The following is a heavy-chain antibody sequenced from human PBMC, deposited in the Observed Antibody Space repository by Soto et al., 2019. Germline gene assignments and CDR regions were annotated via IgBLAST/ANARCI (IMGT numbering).Heavy chain of an antibody. Sequence: EVQLVESGGGLVQPGGSLRLSCAASGFTFTSYWMHWVRQAPGKGLVWVSRIDNDGRTTNYADSVQGRFTISRDNPKNTLYLQMNCLRAEDTAIYYCTRDLGGAGSYWGQGTLVTVSS. CDR3: TRDLGGAGSY. D-gene: IGHD3-16*01. V-gene: IGHV3-74*01. J-gene: IGHJ4*02. CDR1: GFTFTSYW. CDR2: IDNDGRTT.